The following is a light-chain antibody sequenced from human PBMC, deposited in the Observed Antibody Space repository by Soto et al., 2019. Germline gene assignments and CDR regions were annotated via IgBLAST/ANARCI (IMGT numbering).Light chain of an antibody. CDR3: HQYNNWPWT. CDR2: GAS. V-gene: IGKV3-20*01. CDR1: QSVSSSY. Sequence: ENVLTQSPSTLSLSPGARAPLSCRASQSVSSSYLAWYQQKPGQAPRLLIYGASSRATGIPVRFSGSGSETEFTLTIRSLQSEDSALYYCHQYNNWPWTFGQGTKVDIK. J-gene: IGKJ1*01.